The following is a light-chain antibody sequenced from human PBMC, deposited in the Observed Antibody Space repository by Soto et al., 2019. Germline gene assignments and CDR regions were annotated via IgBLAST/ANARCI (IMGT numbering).Light chain of an antibody. Sequence: QAVVTQPPSVSAAPGQKVIISCSGSSSNIGTNSVSWYQQFPGTAPKLLIHEDNKRPSGIPDRFSGSKSGTSATLGITGLQTGDEADYYCGAWDSSLSAGQFGGGTKLTVL. CDR2: EDN. J-gene: IGLJ2*01. V-gene: IGLV1-51*01. CDR3: GAWDSSLSAGQ. CDR1: SSNIGTNS.